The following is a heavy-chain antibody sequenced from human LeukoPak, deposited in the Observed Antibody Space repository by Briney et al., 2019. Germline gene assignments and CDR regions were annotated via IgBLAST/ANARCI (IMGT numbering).Heavy chain of an antibody. J-gene: IGHJ4*02. CDR2: INAGNGNT. CDR1: GYSFTSYW. D-gene: IGHD4-17*01. V-gene: IGHV1-3*01. Sequence: GESLKISCKGSGYSFTSYWIGWVRQAPGQRLEWMGWINAGNGNTKYSQKFQGRVTITRDTSASTAYMELSSLRSEDTAVYYCASADYGDDGRYFDYWGQGTLVTVSS. CDR3: ASADYGDDGRYFDY.